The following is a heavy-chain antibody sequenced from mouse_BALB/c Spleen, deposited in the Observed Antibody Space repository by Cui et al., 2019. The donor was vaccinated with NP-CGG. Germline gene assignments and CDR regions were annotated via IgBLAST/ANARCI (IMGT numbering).Heavy chain of an antibody. J-gene: IGHJ2*01. V-gene: IGHV1-72*01. Sequence: QVPLPQPWAGAFKPWASVKLSCKASGYTFTSYWMHWVKQMPGRGLEWIGRIDPNSGGTKYDEKFKSKATLTVDKPSSTAYMQLSSLTSEDSAVYYCARYDYYGSSYFDYWGQGTTLTVSS. CDR3: ARYDYYGSSYFDY. CDR2: IDPNSGGT. CDR1: GYTFTSYW. D-gene: IGHD1-1*01.